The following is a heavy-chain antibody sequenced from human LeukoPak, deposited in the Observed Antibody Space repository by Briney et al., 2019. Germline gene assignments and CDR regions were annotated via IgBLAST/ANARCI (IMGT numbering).Heavy chain of an antibody. J-gene: IGHJ4*02. Sequence: PGRSLRLSCASSGFTFSHYWMTWVRQAPGRGLEGVAQINQDGSEEYYMDSVKARFTISRDNAKNSVFLQMNSLRAEDTAVYYCVRDGGVSGYDLLDYWGQGTLVTVSS. CDR1: GFTFSHYW. D-gene: IGHD5-12*01. CDR2: INQDGSEE. CDR3: VRDGGVSGYDLLDY. V-gene: IGHV3-7*01.